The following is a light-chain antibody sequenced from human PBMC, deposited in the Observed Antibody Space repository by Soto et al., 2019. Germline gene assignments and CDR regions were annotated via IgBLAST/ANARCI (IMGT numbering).Light chain of an antibody. J-gene: IGKJ3*01. V-gene: IGKV1-27*01. CDR2: AAS. Sequence: DIQMTQSPSSLSASVGDRVTITCRASQGISNYLAWYQQKSGEVPRLLIYAASTLQSGVPSRFSGSGSGTDFTLTISSLQPEDFATYYCQMTNTAPTFGPGTKVDIK. CDR3: QMTNTAPT. CDR1: QGISNY.